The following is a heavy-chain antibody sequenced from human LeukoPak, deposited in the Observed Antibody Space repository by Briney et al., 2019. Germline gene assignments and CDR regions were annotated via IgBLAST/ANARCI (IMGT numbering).Heavy chain of an antibody. D-gene: IGHD2-15*01. J-gene: IGHJ6*02. CDR2: IIPISGTT. CDR3: AIGFCSGGDCYSVAQPYYGLDV. V-gene: IGHV1-69*01. CDR1: GGTFSRYA. Sequence: SVKVSCKASGGTFSRYAISWVRQAPGQGLEWMGGIIPISGTTNYAQRLQGRVTITADESTSTAYTELSSLRSEDTAMYYCAIGFCSGGDCYSVAQPYYGLDVWGQGTTVTVSS.